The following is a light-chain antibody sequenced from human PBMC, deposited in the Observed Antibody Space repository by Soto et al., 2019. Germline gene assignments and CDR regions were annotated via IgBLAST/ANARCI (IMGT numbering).Light chain of an antibody. V-gene: IGLV2-23*02. CDR1: SSDVGSYNL. Sequence: QSALTQPASVSGSPGQSITISCTGTSSDVGSYNLVSWYQQHPGKAPKLMIYEVSKRPSGVSNRFSGSKSGNTASLTISGLQAEDEADSYCCSYAGSSTYVFGTGTQVTVL. J-gene: IGLJ1*01. CDR2: EVS. CDR3: CSYAGSSTYV.